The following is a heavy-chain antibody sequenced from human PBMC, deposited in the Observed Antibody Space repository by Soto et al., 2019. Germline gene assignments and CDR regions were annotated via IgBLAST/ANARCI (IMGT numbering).Heavy chain of an antibody. Sequence: GASVKVSCKASGYTFTGYYMHWVRQAPGQGLEWMGWINPNSGGTNYAQKFQGWVTMTRDTSISTAYMELSRLRSDDTAVYYCARAPSDYDILTGSLAPYYMHVWGKGTTVTVSS. CDR1: GYTFTGYY. D-gene: IGHD3-9*01. J-gene: IGHJ6*03. CDR3: ARAPSDYDILTGSLAPYYMHV. CDR2: INPNSGGT. V-gene: IGHV1-2*04.